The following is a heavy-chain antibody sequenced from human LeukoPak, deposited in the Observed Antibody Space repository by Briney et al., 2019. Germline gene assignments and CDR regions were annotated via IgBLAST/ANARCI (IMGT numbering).Heavy chain of an antibody. CDR1: GFTFSSYG. CDR2: ISYDGSNK. V-gene: IGHV3-30*18. CDR3: AKAEVRYCSSTSCSGDWFDP. D-gene: IGHD2-2*01. J-gene: IGHJ5*02. Sequence: GRSLRLSCAASGFTFSSYGMHWVRQAPGKGLEWVAVISYDGSNKYYADSVKGRFTISRDNSKNTLYLQMNSLRAEDTAVYYCAKAEVRYCSSTSCSGDWFDPWGQGTLVTVSS.